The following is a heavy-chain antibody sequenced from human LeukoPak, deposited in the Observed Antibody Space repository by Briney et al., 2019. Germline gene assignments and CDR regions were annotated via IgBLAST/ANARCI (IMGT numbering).Heavy chain of an antibody. Sequence: ASVKVSCKASGYTFTSYGISWVRQTPGQGLEWMGWISAYNGNTNYAQKLQGRVTMTTDTSTSTAYMELRSLRSDDTAVYYCARDTPRRGGYGAYLDYWGQGTLVTVSS. D-gene: IGHD5-12*01. V-gene: IGHV1-18*01. CDR2: ISAYNGNT. J-gene: IGHJ4*02. CDR3: ARDTPRRGGYGAYLDY. CDR1: GYTFTSYG.